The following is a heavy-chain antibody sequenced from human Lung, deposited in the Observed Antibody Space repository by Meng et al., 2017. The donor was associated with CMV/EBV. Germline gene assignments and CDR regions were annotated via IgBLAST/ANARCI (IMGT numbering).Heavy chain of an antibody. D-gene: IGHD6-13*01. CDR3: ARESRGAAAGWRWFDP. V-gene: IGHV1-69*10. CDR1: GTFSSYA. J-gene: IGHJ5*02. CDR2: IIPILGIA. Sequence: GTFSSYAISWVRQAPGQGLEWMGGIIPILGIANYAQKFQCRVTITADKSTSTAYMELSSLRSEDTAVYYCARESRGAAAGWRWFDPWGQGTLVTVSS.